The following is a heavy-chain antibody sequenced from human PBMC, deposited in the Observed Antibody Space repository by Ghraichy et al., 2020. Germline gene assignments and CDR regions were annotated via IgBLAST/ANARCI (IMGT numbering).Heavy chain of an antibody. CDR1: GFIFNDYV. Sequence: GGSLRLSCAASGFIFNDYVINWVRQAPGKGLEWVSSISGSGSFTYYADSVKGRCAISRDNAENTVYLQMNSLRAEDTAVYYCEKSSTEVRPSNFDFWGQGTMVTVSS. CDR3: EKSSTEVRPSNFDF. J-gene: IGHJ4*02. V-gene: IGHV3-23*01. CDR2: ISGSGSFT. D-gene: IGHD4-17*01.